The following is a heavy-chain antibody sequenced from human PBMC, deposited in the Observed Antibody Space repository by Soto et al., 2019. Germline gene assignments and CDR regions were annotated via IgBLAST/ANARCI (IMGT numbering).Heavy chain of an antibody. D-gene: IGHD2-2*01. CDR3: AQQLLSRYGLDV. V-gene: IGHV3-30*02. Sequence: SVKGRFTVSRDNSKNTLFLQMNSLRFEDTAIYYCAQQLLSRYGLDVWGQGTSVTVSS. J-gene: IGHJ6*02.